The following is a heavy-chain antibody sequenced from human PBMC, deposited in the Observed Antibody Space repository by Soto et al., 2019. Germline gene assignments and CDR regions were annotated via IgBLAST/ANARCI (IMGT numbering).Heavy chain of an antibody. CDR1: GGSISSGGYY. CDR3: ARENYDSSADDAFDI. J-gene: IGHJ3*02. CDR2: IYYSGST. Sequence: PSETLSLTCTVSGGSISSGGYYWSWIRQHPGKGLEWIGYIYYSGSTYYNPSLKSRVTISVDTSKNQFSLKLSSVTAADTAVYYCARENYDSSADDAFDIWGQGTMVTVSS. V-gene: IGHV4-31*03. D-gene: IGHD3-22*01.